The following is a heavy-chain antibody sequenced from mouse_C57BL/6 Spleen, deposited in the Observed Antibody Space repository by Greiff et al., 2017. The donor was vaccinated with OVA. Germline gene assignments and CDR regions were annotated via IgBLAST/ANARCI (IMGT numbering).Heavy chain of an antibody. CDR3: ARLGYYGSSPAWFAY. D-gene: IGHD1-1*01. CDR1: GYTFTDYY. J-gene: IGHJ3*01. V-gene: IGHV1-75*01. Sequence: QVQLQQSGPELVKPGASVKISCKASGYTFTDYYINWVKQRPGQGLEWIGWIFPGSGSTYYNEKFKGKATLTVDKSSSTAYMLLSSLTSEDSAVYFCARLGYYGSSPAWFAYWGQGTLVTVSA. CDR2: IFPGSGST.